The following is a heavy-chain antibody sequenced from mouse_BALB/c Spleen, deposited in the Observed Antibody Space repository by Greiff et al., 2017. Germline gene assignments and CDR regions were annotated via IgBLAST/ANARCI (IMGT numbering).Heavy chain of an antibody. D-gene: IGHD2-14*01. CDR1: GYTFTNYW. CDR3: ARYYRYDYYAMDY. V-gene: IGHV1-63*02. CDR2: IYPGGGYT. Sequence: QVQLKQSGAELVRPGTSVKISCKASGYTFTNYWLGWVKQRPGHGLEWIGDIYPGGGYTNYNEKFKGKATLTADTSSSTAYMQLSSLTSEDSAVYFCARYYRYDYYAMDYWGQGTSVTVSS. J-gene: IGHJ4*01.